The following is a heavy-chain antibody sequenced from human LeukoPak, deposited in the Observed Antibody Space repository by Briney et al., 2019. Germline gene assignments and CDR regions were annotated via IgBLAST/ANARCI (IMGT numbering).Heavy chain of an antibody. CDR3: AILGPPADC. CDR2: TYYRSKWNN. Sequence: SQTLSLTCAISGDSVSSKSASWNWIRQSPSRGLEWLGGTYYRSKWNNEYAVSLKGRLTISPDTSKNQFSLQLNSVTPEDTAVYYCAILGPPADCWGQGTLVTVSS. V-gene: IGHV6-1*01. J-gene: IGHJ1*01. D-gene: IGHD3/OR15-3a*01. CDR1: GDSVSSKSAS.